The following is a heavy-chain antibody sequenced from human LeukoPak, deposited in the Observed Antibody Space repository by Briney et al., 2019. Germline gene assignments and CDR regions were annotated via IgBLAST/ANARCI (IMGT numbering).Heavy chain of an antibody. Sequence: PSQNLSLTCTVSGGSITSGTYYWSWIRQPAGKGLEWIGRVSTTGSTMYNPSLKSRVILSVDTSKNQFSLNLSSVTAADTAVYFCVRDYSSGAFDMWGQGTMVTVSS. V-gene: IGHV4-61*02. D-gene: IGHD5-18*01. J-gene: IGHJ3*02. CDR1: GGSITSGTYY. CDR3: VRDYSSGAFDM. CDR2: VSTTGST.